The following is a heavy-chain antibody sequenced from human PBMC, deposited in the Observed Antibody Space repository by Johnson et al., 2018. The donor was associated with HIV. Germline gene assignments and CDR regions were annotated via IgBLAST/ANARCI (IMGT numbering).Heavy chain of an antibody. CDR3: ARAPEVRGVDAFDV. V-gene: IGHV3-30-3*01. J-gene: IGHJ3*01. Sequence: QVQLVESGGGVVQPGRSLRLSCAASGFTFSSYPMHWVRQAPGKGLQWVAVISYDGSNKYYADSVKGRFTISRDNSKNTLYLQMNSLRAEDTALYYCARAPEVRGVDAFDVWGQGTVVIVSS. CDR1: GFTFSSYP. CDR2: ISYDGSNK. D-gene: IGHD3-10*01.